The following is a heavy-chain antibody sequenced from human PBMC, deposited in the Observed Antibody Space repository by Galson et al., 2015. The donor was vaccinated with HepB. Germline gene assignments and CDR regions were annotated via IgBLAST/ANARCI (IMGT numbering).Heavy chain of an antibody. D-gene: IGHD5-12*01. CDR2: IKQDGSEK. V-gene: IGHV3-7*03. CDR1: GFTFSSYW. Sequence: SLRLSCAASGFTFSSYWMSWVRQAPGKGLEWVANIKQDGSEKYYVDSVKGRFTISRDNAKNSLYLQMNSLRAEDTAVYYCARVGFDIVATRGAFDIWGQGTMVTVSS. CDR3: ARVGFDIVATRGAFDI. J-gene: IGHJ3*02.